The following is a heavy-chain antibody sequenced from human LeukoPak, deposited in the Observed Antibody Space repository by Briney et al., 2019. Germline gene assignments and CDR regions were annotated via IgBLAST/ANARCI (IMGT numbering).Heavy chain of an antibody. CDR1: GGSISSSSYY. D-gene: IGHD2/OR15-2a*01. V-gene: IGHV4-39*01. Sequence: SETLSLTCTVSGGSISSSSYYWGWIRQPPGKGLEWIGSIYYSGSTYYNPSLKSRVTISVDSSKNQSSLKLTSVTAADTAVYYCARQAEILNWFDPWGQGTLVTVSS. J-gene: IGHJ5*02. CDR3: ARQAEILNWFDP. CDR2: IYYSGST.